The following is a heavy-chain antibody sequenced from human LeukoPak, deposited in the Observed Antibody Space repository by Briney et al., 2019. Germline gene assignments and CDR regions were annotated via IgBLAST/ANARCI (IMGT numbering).Heavy chain of an antibody. D-gene: IGHD2-2*01. CDR3: ARPSAAIPYYYMDV. CDR1: GHTLTELS. CDR2: TSAYNGNT. Sequence: ASVKVSCKVSGHTLTELSMHWVRQAPGKGLEWMGWTSAYNGNTNYAQKLQGRVTMTTDTSTSTAYMELRSLRSDDTAVYYCARPSAAIPYYYMDVWGKGTTVTVSS. V-gene: IGHV1-18*01. J-gene: IGHJ6*03.